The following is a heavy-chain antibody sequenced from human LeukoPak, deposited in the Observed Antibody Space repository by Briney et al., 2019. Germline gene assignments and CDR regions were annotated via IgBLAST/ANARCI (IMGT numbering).Heavy chain of an antibody. V-gene: IGHV3-49*04. J-gene: IGHJ3*02. CDR3: TREVNDRSGYYYSIILDI. CDR2: IRSKAYGGTT. D-gene: IGHD3-22*01. CDR1: GFTFGDYA. Sequence: GGSLRLSCTASGFTFGDYAMSWVRQAPGKGREWGGFIRSKAYGGTTEYAASVKGRFTISRDDSKSIAYLQMNSLKTEDTAVYYCTREVNDRSGYYYSIILDIWGQGTMVTVSS.